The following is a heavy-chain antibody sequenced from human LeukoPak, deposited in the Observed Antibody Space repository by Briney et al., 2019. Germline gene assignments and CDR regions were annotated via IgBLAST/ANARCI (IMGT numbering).Heavy chain of an antibody. Sequence: PGGSLRLSCAASGFTFSSYWMSWVRQAPGKGLEWVANIKQDGSEKYYVDSVKGRFTISRDNAKNSLYLQMNSLRAEDTAVYYCARTGSFGVVIIRGYFDYWGQGTLVTVSS. D-gene: IGHD3-3*02. V-gene: IGHV3-7*01. CDR1: GFTFSSYW. CDR3: ARTGSFGVVIIRGYFDY. J-gene: IGHJ4*02. CDR2: IKQDGSEK.